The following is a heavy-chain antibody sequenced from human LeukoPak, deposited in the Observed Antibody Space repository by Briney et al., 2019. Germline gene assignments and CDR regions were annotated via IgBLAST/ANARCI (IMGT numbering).Heavy chain of an antibody. J-gene: IGHJ6*04. D-gene: IGHD6-13*01. Sequence: GASVKISCKASGYTFTYYYMHWVRQAPGQGLEWMGIINPSGGSTTYAQNFQGRVTMTKDTSTNTVYMELRSLRTEDTAIYYCARDQEDGSIWYRDYYQYYGLDVWGKGTTVTVSS. CDR3: ARDQEDGSIWYRDYYQYYGLDV. CDR1: GYTFTYYY. CDR2: INPSGGST. V-gene: IGHV1-46*01.